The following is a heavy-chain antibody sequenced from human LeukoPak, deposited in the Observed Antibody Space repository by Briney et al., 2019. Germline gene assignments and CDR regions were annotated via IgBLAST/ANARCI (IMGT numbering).Heavy chain of an antibody. CDR1: GLTFSGNW. J-gene: IGHJ4*02. CDR3: ATGTGVAGKD. Sequence: GGSLRLSCAASGLTFSGNWLHWVRQAPGKGLVWVSRLSTDGRSTSYADSVKGRFTISRDNAKNTLYLQMNSLSTEDTAVYYCATGTGVAGKDWGQGTLVTVSS. CDR2: LSTDGRST. V-gene: IGHV3-74*01. D-gene: IGHD6-19*01.